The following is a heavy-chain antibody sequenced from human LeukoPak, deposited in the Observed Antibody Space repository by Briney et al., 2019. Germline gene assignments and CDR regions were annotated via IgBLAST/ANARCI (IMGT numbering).Heavy chain of an antibody. V-gene: IGHV3-30*02. J-gene: IGHJ6*02. CDR1: GFTFSSYG. CDR2: IRFDGSEK. CDR3: AKDVYDCSGGSCPQYYYVMDV. D-gene: IGHD2-15*01. Sequence: QAGGSLRLSCTASGFTFSSYGMHWVRQAPGKGLEWVSFIRFDGSEKYYADSVRGRFTISRDDSKNTLSLQMNSPRAEDTALYYCAKDVYDCSGGSCPQYYYVMDVWGQGTTVTVSS.